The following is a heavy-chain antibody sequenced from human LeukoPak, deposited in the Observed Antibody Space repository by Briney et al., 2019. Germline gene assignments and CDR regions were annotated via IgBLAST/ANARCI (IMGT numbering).Heavy chain of an antibody. CDR2: INQDGTGK. Sequence: GGSLRLSCAASGFTFSGRWMSWLRQASGKGLEWVANINQDGTGKYYVDSVKGRFTISRDNAKNSLYLQMNSLRAEDTAVYYCAREIVGTHKSRFDPWGQGTLVTVSS. CDR3: AREIVGTHKSRFDP. CDR1: GFTFSGRW. D-gene: IGHD1-26*01. J-gene: IGHJ5*02. V-gene: IGHV3-7*03.